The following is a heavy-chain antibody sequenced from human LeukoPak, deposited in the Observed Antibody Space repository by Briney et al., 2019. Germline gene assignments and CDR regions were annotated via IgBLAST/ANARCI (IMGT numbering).Heavy chain of an antibody. V-gene: IGHV1-69*13. D-gene: IGHD2-15*01. CDR1: GGTFSSYA. CDR2: IIPIFGTA. Sequence: SVKVSCKASGGTFSSYAISWVRQAPGQGLEWMGGIIPIFGTANYAQKFQGRVTITADESTSTAYMELSSLRSEDTVVYYCARAGGGSYHYYYYYYMDVWGKGTTVTVSS. CDR3: ARAGGGSYHYYYYYYMDV. J-gene: IGHJ6*03.